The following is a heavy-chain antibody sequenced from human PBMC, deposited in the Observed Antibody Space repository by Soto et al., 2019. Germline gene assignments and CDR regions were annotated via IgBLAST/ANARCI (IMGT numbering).Heavy chain of an antibody. Sequence: GGSLRLSCAASGFTFSSYAMSWVRQAPGKGLEWVSAISGSGGSTYYADSVKGRFTISRDNSKNTLYLQMNSLRAEDTAIYYCAKDFHSSSWYYFDYWGQGTLVTVSS. D-gene: IGHD6-13*01. J-gene: IGHJ4*02. CDR3: AKDFHSSSWYYFDY. V-gene: IGHV3-23*01. CDR2: ISGSGGST. CDR1: GFTFSSYA.